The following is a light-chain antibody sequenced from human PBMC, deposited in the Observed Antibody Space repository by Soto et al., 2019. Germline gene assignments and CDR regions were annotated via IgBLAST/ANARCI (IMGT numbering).Light chain of an antibody. CDR2: GAS. CDR1: QSVSSSS. Sequence: EIVLTQSPGTLSLSPGERATLSCRASQSVSSSSLAWYQQKPGQAPRLLIYGASSSATGIPDRFSGSGSGTDFTLTISRLEPEDFAVYYCQQYGSSPPTFGQGTKVEIK. J-gene: IGKJ1*01. CDR3: QQYGSSPPT. V-gene: IGKV3-20*01.